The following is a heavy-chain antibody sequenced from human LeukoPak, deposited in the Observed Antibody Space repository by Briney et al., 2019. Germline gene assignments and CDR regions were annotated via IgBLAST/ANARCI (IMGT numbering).Heavy chain of an antibody. J-gene: IGHJ4*02. CDR2: IYYSGST. CDR3: ARVGATTPGDY. V-gene: IGHV4-39*07. Sequence: SETLSLTCTVSGGSISSSSYYWGWIRQPPGKGLEWIGSIYYSGSTYYNPSLKNRVTISVDTSKNQFSLKLSSVTAADTAVYYCARVGATTPGDYWGQGTLVTVSS. D-gene: IGHD1-26*01. CDR1: GGSISSSSYY.